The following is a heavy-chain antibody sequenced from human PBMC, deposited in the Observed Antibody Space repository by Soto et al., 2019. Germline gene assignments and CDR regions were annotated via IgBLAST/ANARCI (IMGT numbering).Heavy chain of an antibody. CDR3: ASPGYCSSTSCYIGFDY. Sequence: ASVKVSCKASGYTFTSYAMHWVRQAPGQRLEWMGWINAGNGNTKYSQKFQGRVTITRDTSASTAYMELSSLRSEDTAVYYCASPGYCSSTSCYIGFDYWGQGTLVTVSS. D-gene: IGHD2-2*02. CDR1: GYTFTSYA. J-gene: IGHJ4*02. V-gene: IGHV1-3*01. CDR2: INAGNGNT.